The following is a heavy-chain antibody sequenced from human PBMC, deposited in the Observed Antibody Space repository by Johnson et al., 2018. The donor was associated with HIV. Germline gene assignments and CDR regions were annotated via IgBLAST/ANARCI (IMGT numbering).Heavy chain of an antibody. D-gene: IGHD5-18*01. CDR3: TTYTAMVTMYVEIKGGAFDI. Sequence: MLLVESGGDLVQPGGSLRLSCTASGFTVSANYMSWVRQAPGKGLEWVSVIYSGGSTYYADSVKGRFSISRDDSKNTLYLQMNSLKTEDIAVYYCTTYTAMVTMYVEIKGGAFDIWGQGTMVTVSS. CDR2: IYSGGST. CDR1: GFTVSANY. V-gene: IGHV3-66*01. J-gene: IGHJ3*02.